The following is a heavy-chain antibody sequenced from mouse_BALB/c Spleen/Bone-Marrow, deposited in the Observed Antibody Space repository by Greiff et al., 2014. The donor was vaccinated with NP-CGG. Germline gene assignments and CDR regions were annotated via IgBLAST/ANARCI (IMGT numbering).Heavy chain of an antibody. CDR3: AREGVYYGNPYWYFDV. CDR1: GFTFTDYY. Sequence: DVMLVESGGGLVQPGGSLRLSRATSGFTFTDYYMSWVRQPPGKALEWLGFIRNKANGYTTEYSASVKGRFTISRDNSQSILYLQMNTLRAEDSATYYCAREGVYYGNPYWYFDVWGAGTTVTVSS. D-gene: IGHD2-1*01. CDR2: IRNKANGYTT. V-gene: IGHV7-3*02. J-gene: IGHJ1*01.